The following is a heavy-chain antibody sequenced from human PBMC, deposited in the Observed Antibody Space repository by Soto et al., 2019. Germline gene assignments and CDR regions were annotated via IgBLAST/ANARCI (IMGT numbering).Heavy chain of an antibody. D-gene: IGHD3-10*01. V-gene: IGHV4-39*01. CDR2: IYYTGTT. Sequence: QLQLQESGPGLVKPSETLSLTCTVSGGSISSTNYHWGWLRQPPGKGLEWMGTIYYTGTTYDNPSLKRRVTIAVDTSKNQFSLKLSSVTAADTAVYYCARRDRGERFDYWGHGSLVTVSS. CDR1: GGSISSTNYH. J-gene: IGHJ4*01. CDR3: ARRDRGERFDY.